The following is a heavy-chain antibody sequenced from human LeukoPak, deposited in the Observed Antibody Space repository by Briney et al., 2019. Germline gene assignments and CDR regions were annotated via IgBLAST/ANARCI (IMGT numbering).Heavy chain of an antibody. Sequence: PSETLSLTCTVSGGSISSSSYYWGWIRQPPGKGLEWIGSIYYSGSTYYNPSLKGRVTISVDTSKNQFSLKLSSVTAADTAVYYCARGRSSIATYYFDYWGQGTLVTVSS. D-gene: IGHD6-6*01. CDR1: GGSISSSSYY. V-gene: IGHV4-39*07. CDR3: ARGRSSIATYYFDY. CDR2: IYYSGST. J-gene: IGHJ4*02.